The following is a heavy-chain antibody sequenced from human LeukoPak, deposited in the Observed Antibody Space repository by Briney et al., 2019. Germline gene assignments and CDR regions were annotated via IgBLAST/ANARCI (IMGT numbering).Heavy chain of an antibody. CDR3: ARGGLTITMFGVAIIRNFDY. D-gene: IGHD3-3*01. Sequence: GGSLRLSCAASGFTFSSYAMHWVRQAPGKGLEWVAVISYDGSNKYYADSVKGRFTISRDNAKNLLFLQMNSLRAEDTAVYYCARGGLTITMFGVAIIRNFDYWGQGTLVTVSS. V-gene: IGHV3-30-3*01. CDR1: GFTFSSYA. J-gene: IGHJ4*02. CDR2: ISYDGSNK.